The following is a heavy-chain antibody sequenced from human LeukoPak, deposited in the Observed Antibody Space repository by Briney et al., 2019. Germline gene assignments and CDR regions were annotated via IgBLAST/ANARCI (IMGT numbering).Heavy chain of an antibody. V-gene: IGHV3-30*19. CDR1: GFTFSSYG. CDR2: ISYDGSNK. D-gene: IGHD3-22*01. CDR3: ARGSYYDSSGNAFDI. J-gene: IGHJ3*02. Sequence: GSLRLSCAASGFTFSSYGMHWVRQAPGKGLEWVAVISYDGSNKYYADSVKGRFTISRDNSKNTLYLQMNSLRAEDTAVYYCARGSYYDSSGNAFDIWGQGTMVTVSS.